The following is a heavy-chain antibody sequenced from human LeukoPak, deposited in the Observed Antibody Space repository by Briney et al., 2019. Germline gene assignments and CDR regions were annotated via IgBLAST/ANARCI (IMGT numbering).Heavy chain of an antibody. CDR3: ARAYYHDSSDYYFPLDY. D-gene: IGHD3-22*01. CDR2: INPTGGST. CDR1: GYTFTSYY. J-gene: IGHJ4*02. V-gene: IGHV1-46*01. Sequence: ASVKVSCKASGYTFTSYYMHWVRQAPGQGLEWMGLINPTGGSTSYAQKFQGRVTMTRDTSTSTVYMELSSLRSEDTAVYYCARAYYHDSSDYYFPLDYWGQGTLVTVSS.